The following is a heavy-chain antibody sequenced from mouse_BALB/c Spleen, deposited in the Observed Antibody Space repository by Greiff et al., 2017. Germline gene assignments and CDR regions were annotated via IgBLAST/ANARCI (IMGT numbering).Heavy chain of an antibody. Sequence: QVQLQESGPELVKPGASVKMSCTASGYTFTSYYIHWVKQRPGQGLEWIGWIYPGDGSTKYNEKFKGKTTLTADKSSSTAYMLLSSLTSEDSAIYVCARGDYGSGHSFDYWGQGTTLTVSS. V-gene: IGHV1S56*01. CDR2: IYPGDGST. D-gene: IGHD1-1*01. CDR3: ARGDYGSGHSFDY. J-gene: IGHJ2*01. CDR1: GYTFTSYY.